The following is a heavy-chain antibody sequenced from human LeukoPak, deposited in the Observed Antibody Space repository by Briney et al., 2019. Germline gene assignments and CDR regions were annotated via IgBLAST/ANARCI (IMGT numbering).Heavy chain of an antibody. V-gene: IGHV3-23*01. J-gene: IGHJ6*02. D-gene: IGHD3-22*01. CDR1: GFTFSSYA. Sequence: GGSLRLSCAASGFTFSSYAMSWVRQAPGKGLEWVSAISGSGGSTYYADSVKGRFTISRDNSKNTLYLQMSSLRAEDTAVYYCAKDHYSSGVYYGMDVWGQGTTVTVSS. CDR2: ISGSGGST. CDR3: AKDHYSSGVYYGMDV.